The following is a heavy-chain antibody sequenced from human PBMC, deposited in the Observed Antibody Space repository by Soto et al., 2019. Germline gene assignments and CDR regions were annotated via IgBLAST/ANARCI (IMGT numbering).Heavy chain of an antibody. V-gene: IGHV4-59*01. CDR3: AREGYMTTLPPGGYYYMDV. J-gene: IGHJ6*03. Sequence: SETLSLTCTVSGGSISSYYWSWIRQPPGKGLEWIGYIYYSGSTNYNPSLKSRVTISVDTSKNQFSLKLSSVTAADTAVYYCAREGYMTTLPPGGYYYMDVWGKGTTVTVSS. CDR1: GGSISSYY. CDR2: IYYSGST. D-gene: IGHD4-17*01.